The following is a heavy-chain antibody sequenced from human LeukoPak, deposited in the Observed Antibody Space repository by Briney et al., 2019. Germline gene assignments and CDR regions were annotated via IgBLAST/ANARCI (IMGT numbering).Heavy chain of an antibody. CDR2: VIPIFGTA. Sequence: KISCKGSGYRFTRSWIGWVRQMPGKGLEWMGGVIPIFGTANYAQKFQGRVTITADKSTSTAYMELSSLRSEDTAVYYCAQWDYGDYYYFDYWGQGTLVTVSS. CDR1: GYRFTRSW. J-gene: IGHJ4*02. CDR3: AQWDYGDYYYFDY. V-gene: IGHV1-69*06. D-gene: IGHD4-17*01.